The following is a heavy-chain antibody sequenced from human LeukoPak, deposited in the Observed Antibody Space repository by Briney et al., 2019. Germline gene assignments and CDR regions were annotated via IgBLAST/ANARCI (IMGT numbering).Heavy chain of an antibody. D-gene: IGHD1-26*01. CDR1: GFTFSSYS. V-gene: IGHV3-48*01. CDR2: ISSSGSTI. J-gene: IGHJ4*02. Sequence: GGSLRLSCAASGFTFSSYSMNWVRQAPGKGLEWVSYISSSGSTIYYADSVRGRFTISRDNAKNSLYLQMNSLRADDTAVYYCARGNIVGASLFDYWGQGNLVTVSS. CDR3: ARGNIVGASLFDY.